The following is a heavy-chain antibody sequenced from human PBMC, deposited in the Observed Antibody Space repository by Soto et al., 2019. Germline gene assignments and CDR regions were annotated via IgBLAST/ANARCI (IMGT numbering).Heavy chain of an antibody. CDR3: AKATATGGGAFDI. CDR1: GFTCRSYD. D-gene: IGHD2-8*02. J-gene: IGHJ3*02. Sequence: RLSCAASGFTCRSYDMSWFRQAPGKGLEWVSTILVGGSTHYPDSVKGRFTISRDNSKNTVFLQMNSLTAGDTAVYYCAKATATGGGAFDICGQGTMVTVSS. CDR2: ILVGGST. V-gene: IGHV3-23*01.